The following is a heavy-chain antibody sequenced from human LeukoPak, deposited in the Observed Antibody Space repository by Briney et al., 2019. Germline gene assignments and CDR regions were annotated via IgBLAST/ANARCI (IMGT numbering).Heavy chain of an antibody. CDR3: AKSNTR. CDR2: ISESGVST. Sequence: GGSLRLSCAASGFSFSTYWMTWVRQAPGKGLEWVSTISESGVSTYYADSVKGRFTISRDNSKNTLYLQMNSLRAEDTAVYYCAKSNTRWGQGTLVTVSS. J-gene: IGHJ4*02. D-gene: IGHD4-11*01. V-gene: IGHV3-23*01. CDR1: GFSFSTYW.